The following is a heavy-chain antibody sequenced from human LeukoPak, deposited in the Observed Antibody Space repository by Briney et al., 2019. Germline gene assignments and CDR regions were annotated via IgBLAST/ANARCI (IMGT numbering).Heavy chain of an antibody. D-gene: IGHD5-18*01. CDR1: GYTFTGYY. CDR2: FNPDSGGT. V-gene: IGHV1-2*02. J-gene: IGHJ6*03. CDR3: ARGGYPSYYYYMDV. Sequence: ASVKVSCKASGYTFTGYYMHWVRQAPGQGLEWMGWFNPDSGGTNYAQKFQGRVTMTRDTSISTAYMELSRLRSDDTAVYYCARGGYPSYYYYMDVWGKGTTVTVFS.